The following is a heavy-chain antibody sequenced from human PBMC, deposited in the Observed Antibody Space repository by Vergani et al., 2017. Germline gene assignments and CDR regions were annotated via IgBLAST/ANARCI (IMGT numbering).Heavy chain of an antibody. J-gene: IGHJ4*02. CDR1: DGSISSGAYY. D-gene: IGHD3/OR15-3a*01. CDR2: IYYSGST. Sequence: QVQLQESGPGLVKPSQPLSLTCTVSDGSISSGAYYWSWSRQPPGKGLEWIGYIYYSGSTYYNPSLKSRVTISVDTSKNHFLLKLSSVTAADTAVYYCPSEGDGDSDWWGEGTLVTVSS. CDR3: PSEGDGDSDW. V-gene: IGHV4-30-4*01.